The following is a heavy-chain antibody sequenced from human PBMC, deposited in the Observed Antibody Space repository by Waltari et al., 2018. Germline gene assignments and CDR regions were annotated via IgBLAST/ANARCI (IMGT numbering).Heavy chain of an antibody. D-gene: IGHD3-10*01. V-gene: IGHV1-69-2*01. J-gene: IGHJ4*02. Sequence: EVQLVQSGAEVKKPGATVQISCKASGYTFIDYVMHWVQQAPGKGLEWVGRIDPEDGETVYAEKFQGRVTITADTSTDTSYLELSSLRSDDTAVYYCAPLPGGSGQTFDYWGQGTLLTVSS. CDR1: GYTFIDYV. CDR2: IDPEDGET. CDR3: APLPGGSGQTFDY.